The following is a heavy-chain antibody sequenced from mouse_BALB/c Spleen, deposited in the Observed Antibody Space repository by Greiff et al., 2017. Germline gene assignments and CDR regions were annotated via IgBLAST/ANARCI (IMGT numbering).Heavy chain of an antibody. V-gene: IGHV5-17*02. CDR3: ARSGGNYFYARDY. J-gene: IGHJ4*01. D-gene: IGHD2-1*01. CDR1: GFTFSSFG. CDR2: ISSGSSTI. Sequence: EVKLVESGGGLVQPGGSRKLSCAASGFTFSSFGMHWVRQAPEKGLEWVAYISSGSSTIYYADTVKGRFTISRDNPKNTLFLQMTSLRSEDTAMYYCARSGGNYFYARDYWGQGTSVTVSS.